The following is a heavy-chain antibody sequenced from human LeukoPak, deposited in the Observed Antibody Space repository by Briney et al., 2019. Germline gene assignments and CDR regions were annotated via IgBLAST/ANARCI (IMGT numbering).Heavy chain of an antibody. J-gene: IGHJ4*02. CDR1: GFTFSSYA. V-gene: IGHV3-30-3*01. CDR3: ARALRYFDWFLGPFDY. D-gene: IGHD3-9*01. Sequence: GGSLRLSCAASGFTFSSYAMHWVRQAPGKGLEWVAVISYDGSNKYYADSVKGRFTISRDNSKNTLYLQMNSLRAEDTAVYYCARALRYFDWFLGPFDYWGQGTLVTVSS. CDR2: ISYDGSNK.